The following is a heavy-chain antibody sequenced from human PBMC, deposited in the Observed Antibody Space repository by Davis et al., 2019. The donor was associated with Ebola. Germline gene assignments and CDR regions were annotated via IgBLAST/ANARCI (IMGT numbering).Heavy chain of an antibody. D-gene: IGHD5-12*01. CDR2: IYYSGST. Sequence: SETLSLTCTVSGGPISSGDYYWSWIRQPPGKGLAWIGYIYYSGSTYYNPSLKSRVTISVDTSKNQFSLKLSSVTAADTAVYYCARAVGYGIDYWGQGTLVTVSS. CDR1: GGPISSGDYY. CDR3: ARAVGYGIDY. J-gene: IGHJ4*02. V-gene: IGHV4-30-4*02.